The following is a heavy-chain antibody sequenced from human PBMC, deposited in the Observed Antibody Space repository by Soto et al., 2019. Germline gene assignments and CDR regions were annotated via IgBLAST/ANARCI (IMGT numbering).Heavy chain of an antibody. CDR2: IIPALGTA. CDR3: ARPVYGECWYFDI. Sequence: QAQLVQSGAEVKKPGSSVKVSCKASGGTFSSHTFSWVRQAPGQGLEWMGRIIPALGTATYAQKFQGRVTITADESATTVYMKLNSHRTKHTAVYYCARPVYGECWYFDIWGRGTLVTVSS. J-gene: IGHJ2*01. D-gene: IGHD4-17*01. V-gene: IGHV1-69*08. CDR1: GGTFSSHT.